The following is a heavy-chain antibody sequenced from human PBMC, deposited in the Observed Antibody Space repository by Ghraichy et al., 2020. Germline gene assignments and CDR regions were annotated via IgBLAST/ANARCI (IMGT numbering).Heavy chain of an antibody. Sequence: SETLSLTCTVSGGSISSGGYYWSWIRQHPGKGLEWIGNIYYSGSTYYNSALKSRVSISVDTSKNQFSLELSSVTAADTAVYYCARRSSKGSDREVYWGQGTLVTVSS. V-gene: IGHV4-31*03. CDR3: ARRSSKGSDREVY. CDR2: IYYSGST. CDR1: GGSISSGGYY. J-gene: IGHJ4*02. D-gene: IGHD3-10*01.